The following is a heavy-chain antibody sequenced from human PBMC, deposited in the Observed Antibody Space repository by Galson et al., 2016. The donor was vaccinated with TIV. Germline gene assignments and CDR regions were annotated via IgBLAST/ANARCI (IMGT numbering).Heavy chain of an antibody. CDR1: GFTFNTYA. J-gene: IGHJ6*02. V-gene: IGHV3-66*02. Sequence: SLRLSCATSGFTFNTYAMTWVRQAPGKGLEWVSLISDGGKTYYSDSVKGRFTISRDNSKNTLYLQMNGLRAEDTAVYYCARDRVVDATYYYYYYGMDVWGQGTAVTVSS. CDR2: ISDGGKT. D-gene: IGHD1-26*01. CDR3: ARDRVVDATYYYYYYGMDV.